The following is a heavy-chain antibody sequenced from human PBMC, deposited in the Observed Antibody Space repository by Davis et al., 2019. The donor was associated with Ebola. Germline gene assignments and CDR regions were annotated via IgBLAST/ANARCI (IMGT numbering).Heavy chain of an antibody. D-gene: IGHD5-24*01. Sequence: PSETLSLTCTVSGGSISSHYWTWIRQPPGKGLEWIGYIYYMGSTNYNPSLKSRVTISVDTSKNQFSLKLSSVTAADTAVYYCAREGDGYNSPSFDYWGQGNLVTVSS. J-gene: IGHJ4*02. CDR2: IYYMGST. V-gene: IGHV4-59*11. CDR3: AREGDGYNSPSFDY. CDR1: GGSISSHY.